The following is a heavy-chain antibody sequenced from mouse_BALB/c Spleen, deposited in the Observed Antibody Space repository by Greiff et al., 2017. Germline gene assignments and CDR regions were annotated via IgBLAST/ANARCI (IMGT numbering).Heavy chain of an antibody. V-gene: IGHV1-15*01. J-gene: IGHJ4*01. Sequence: QVQLQQSGAELVRPGASVTLSCKASGYTFTDYEMHWVKQTPVHGLEWIGAIDPETGGTAYNQKFKGKATLTADKSSSTAYMELARLTSEDSAIYYCARSDRWLLHPSYAMDYWGQGTSVTVSS. CDR1: GYTFTDYE. CDR3: ARSDRWLLHPSYAMDY. CDR2: IDPETGGT. D-gene: IGHD2-3*01.